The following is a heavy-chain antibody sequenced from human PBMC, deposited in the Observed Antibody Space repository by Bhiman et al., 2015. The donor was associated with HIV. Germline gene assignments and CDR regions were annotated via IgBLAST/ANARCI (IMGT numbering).Heavy chain of an antibody. CDR3: AGTRSGIVVVITTIPWYYYGMDV. CDR2: IKTDGSST. D-gene: IGHD3-22*01. J-gene: IGHJ6*02. CDR1: GFTFSSYW. V-gene: IGHV3-74*01. Sequence: EVQLVESGGGLVQPGGSLRLSCAASGFTFSSYWMHWVRQAPGKGLVWVSRIKTDGSSTNYADSVKGRFTISRDNAKNTVYLQMNSLRAEDTAVYYCAGTRSGIVVVITTIPWYYYGMDVWGQGTTVTVSS.